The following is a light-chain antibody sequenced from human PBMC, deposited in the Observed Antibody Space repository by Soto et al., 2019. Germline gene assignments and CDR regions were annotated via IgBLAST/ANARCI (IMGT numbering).Light chain of an antibody. Sequence: QSALTQPASVSGSPGQSIAISSTGTSTDVGGYNYVSWYQQHPGKAPKLMIYEVSNRPSGVSNRFSGAKSGNTASLTISGLQAEDEADYYCSSYTSDSTLVFGGGTKLTVL. CDR1: STDVGGYNY. J-gene: IGLJ3*02. CDR3: SSYTSDSTLV. V-gene: IGLV2-14*01. CDR2: EVS.